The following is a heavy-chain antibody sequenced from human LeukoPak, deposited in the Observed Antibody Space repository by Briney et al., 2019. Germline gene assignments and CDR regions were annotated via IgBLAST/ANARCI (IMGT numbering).Heavy chain of an antibody. CDR2: ICSSGSTI. V-gene: IGHV3-48*03. CDR1: GFTFSSYE. Sequence: GGSLRLSCAASGFTFSSYEMNWVRQAPGKGLEWVSYICSSGSTIYYADSVEGRFTISRDNAKNSLYLQTNSLRAEDTAVYYCAELGITMIGGVWGKRTTVTISS. J-gene: IGHJ6*04. D-gene: IGHD3-10*02. CDR3: AELGITMIGGV.